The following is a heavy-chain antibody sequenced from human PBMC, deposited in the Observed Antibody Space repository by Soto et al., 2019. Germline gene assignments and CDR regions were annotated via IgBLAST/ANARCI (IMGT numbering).Heavy chain of an antibody. V-gene: IGHV1-18*01. D-gene: IGHD3-10*01. CDR2: ISAYNGNT. CDR1: GYTLTSYG. CDR3: ASGNYGPGPEGAFDI. Sequence: ASVKVSCKASGYTLTSYGISWVRQAPGQGLEWMGWISAYNGNTNYAQKLQGRVTMTTDTSTSTAYMELRSLRSDDTAVYYCASGNYGPGPEGAFDIWGQGTMVTVSS. J-gene: IGHJ3*02.